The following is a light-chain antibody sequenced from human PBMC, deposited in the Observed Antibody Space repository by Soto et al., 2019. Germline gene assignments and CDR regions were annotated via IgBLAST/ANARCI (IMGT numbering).Light chain of an antibody. V-gene: IGKV1-5*03. J-gene: IGKJ1*01. CDR2: EAS. Sequence: DIQLAQSPSTLSASVGDRITITCRATQSINWLAWYQQKPGKAPKLLIFEASRLESGVPSRISGSGYGTEFTLTISSLQPDDFGTYYCQHYDTYSPMWTFGQGTKVDVK. CDR3: QHYDTYSPMWT. CDR1: QSINW.